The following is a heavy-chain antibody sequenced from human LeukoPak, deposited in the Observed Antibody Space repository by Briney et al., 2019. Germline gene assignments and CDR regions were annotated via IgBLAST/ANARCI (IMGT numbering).Heavy chain of an antibody. Sequence: GGSLRLSCAASGFTFNNYWLTCFRQAPGKGLEWVANIKQDGTEIFYVDSVRGRFIISRDNAENSLYLQMNSLRVEDTAVYYCARTPDGADYWGQGTLVTVSS. CDR1: GFTFNNYW. D-gene: IGHD3-10*01. J-gene: IGHJ4*02. CDR2: IKQDGTEI. CDR3: ARTPDGADY. V-gene: IGHV3-7*01.